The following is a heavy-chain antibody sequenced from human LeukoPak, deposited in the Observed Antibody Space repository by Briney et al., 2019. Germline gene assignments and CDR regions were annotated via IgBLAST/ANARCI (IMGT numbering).Heavy chain of an antibody. CDR3: ARHLPNSSSWYGVRTSYYYYYYMDV. D-gene: IGHD6-13*01. CDR2: INHSGST. V-gene: IGHV4-34*01. CDR1: GESFSDYY. Sequence: PSETLSLTCAVYGESFSDYYWNWIRQAPGKGLEWIGEINHSGSTNYNPSLKSRITISVDTSKNQFSLKLSSVTAADTAVYYCARHLPNSSSWYGVRTSYYYYYYMDVWGKGTTVTVSS. J-gene: IGHJ6*03.